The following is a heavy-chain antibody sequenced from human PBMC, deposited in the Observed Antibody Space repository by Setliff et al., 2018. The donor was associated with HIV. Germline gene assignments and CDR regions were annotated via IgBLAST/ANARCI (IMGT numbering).Heavy chain of an antibody. V-gene: IGHV1-18*01. CDR2: ISAYNGNT. Sequence: ASVKVSCKASGYTFTSYGISWVRQAPGQGLEWMGWISAYNGNTNYAQKLQGRVTMTTDTSTSTAYMELRSLRSEDTAVYYCVRDGGSTSWNFLYYYGMDVWGQGTTVTVSS. D-gene: IGHD2-2*01. J-gene: IGHJ6*02. CDR3: VRDGGSTSWNFLYYYGMDV. CDR1: GYTFTSYG.